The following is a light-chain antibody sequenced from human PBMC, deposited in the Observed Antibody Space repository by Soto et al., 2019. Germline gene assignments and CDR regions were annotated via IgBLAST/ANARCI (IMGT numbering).Light chain of an antibody. J-gene: IGLJ2*01. V-gene: IGLV1-51*01. CDR2: ENN. CDR3: GSWDSRLSAVV. Sequence: QSVLTQPPSASATPGQRVTISCSGSSSNIGNNYVSWYQQLPGTAPKLLIYENNKRPSGIPDRFSGSKSGTSATLGSTGRQTGDDADYYCGSWDSRLSAVVFGGGTQLTVL. CDR1: SSNIGNNY.